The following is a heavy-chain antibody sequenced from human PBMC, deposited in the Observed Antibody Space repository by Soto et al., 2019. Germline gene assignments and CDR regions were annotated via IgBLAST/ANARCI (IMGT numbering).Heavy chain of an antibody. V-gene: IGHV3-66*01. J-gene: IGHJ4*02. D-gene: IGHD6-19*01. CDR2: IYSGGST. Sequence: GGSLRLSCAASGFTVSSNYMSWVRQAPGKGLEWVSVIYSGGSTYYADSVKGRFTISRDNSKNTLYLQMNSLRAEDTAVYYCARLSSGWPYFDYWGQGTLVTVSS. CDR3: ARLSSGWPYFDY. CDR1: GFTVSSNY.